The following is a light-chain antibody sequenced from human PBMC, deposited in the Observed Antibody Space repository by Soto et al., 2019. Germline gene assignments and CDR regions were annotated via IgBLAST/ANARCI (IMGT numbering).Light chain of an antibody. Sequence: EIVLTQSPGTLSLSPGERATLSCRASQSVSSSYLAWYQQKPGQAPRLLIHGASSRATGIPDRFSGSGSGTDFTLTISRLEPEDFAVYYCQQYGKSRPWTFGQGTKVEIK. CDR2: GAS. J-gene: IGKJ1*01. CDR1: QSVSSSY. V-gene: IGKV3-20*01. CDR3: QQYGKSRPWT.